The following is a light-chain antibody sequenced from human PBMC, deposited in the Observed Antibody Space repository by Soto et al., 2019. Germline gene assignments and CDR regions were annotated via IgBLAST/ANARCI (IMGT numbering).Light chain of an antibody. Sequence: EIVMTQSPDTLSVSPGERATVSCRASQTVSSGFLAWYQQKVGQAPRLLIYGASTRATGIPDRFSGSGSGTDFTLTIDRLEPEDFAVYYCHQYYSSPTTFGGGTKVDIK. V-gene: IGKV3-20*01. CDR3: HQYYSSPTT. CDR2: GAS. J-gene: IGKJ4*01. CDR1: QTVSSGF.